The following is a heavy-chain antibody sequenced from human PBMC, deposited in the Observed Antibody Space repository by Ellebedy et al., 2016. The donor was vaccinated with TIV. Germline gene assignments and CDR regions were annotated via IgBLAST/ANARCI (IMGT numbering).Heavy chain of an antibody. V-gene: IGHV4-59*01. Sequence: MPSETLSLTCTVSGGSISSYYWSWIRQPPGKGLEWIGYIYYSGSTNYNPSLKSRVTISVDTSKNQFSLKLSSVTAADTAVYYCARYLSGHRSWVVLPRGMDVWGQGTTVTVSS. J-gene: IGHJ6*02. CDR2: IYYSGST. CDR3: ARYLSGHRSWVVLPRGMDV. D-gene: IGHD3-9*01. CDR1: GGSISSYY.